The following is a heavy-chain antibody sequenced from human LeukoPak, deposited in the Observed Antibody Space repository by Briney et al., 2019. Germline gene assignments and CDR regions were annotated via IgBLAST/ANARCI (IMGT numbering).Heavy chain of an antibody. Sequence: TGGSLRLSCAASGFTFSSYSMNWVRQAPGKGLEWVSSISSSSSYINYADSVKGRFTISRDNAKDSLYLQMNSLRAEDTAVYYCARATDGDYVPYWGQGTLVTVSS. CDR1: GFTFSSYS. CDR3: ARATDGDYVPY. D-gene: IGHD4-17*01. CDR2: ISSSSSYI. V-gene: IGHV3-21*01. J-gene: IGHJ4*02.